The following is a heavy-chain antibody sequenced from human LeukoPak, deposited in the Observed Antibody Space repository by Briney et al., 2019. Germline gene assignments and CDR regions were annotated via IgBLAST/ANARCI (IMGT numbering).Heavy chain of an antibody. CDR2: ILPMLGTA. CDR3: ARDGLLTRTGMDV. Sequence: SVKVSCKASGGALSDYTISWVRQAPGQGLEWMGAILPMLGTAKYAQSLQGRVTITTDDSSSTVYMELSSLRFEDTASYFCARDGLLTRTGMDVWAKGPRSPSP. CDR1: GGALSDYT. V-gene: IGHV1-69*16. D-gene: IGHD3/OR15-3a*01. J-gene: IGHJ6*03.